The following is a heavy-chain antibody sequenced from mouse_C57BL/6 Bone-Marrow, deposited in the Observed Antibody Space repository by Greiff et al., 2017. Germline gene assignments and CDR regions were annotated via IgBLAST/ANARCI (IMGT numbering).Heavy chain of an antibody. Sequence: QVQLQQSGAELVRPGTSVKVSCKASGYAFTNYLIEWVKQRPGQGLEWIGVINPGSGGTNYNEKFKGKATLTADKSSSTAYMQLSSLTSEDSAVYFCSRWLLRHLYFYVWGTGTTVTVSS. CDR2: INPGSGGT. D-gene: IGHD2-3*01. CDR1: GYAFTNYL. J-gene: IGHJ1*03. CDR3: SRWLLRHLYFYV. V-gene: IGHV1-54*01.